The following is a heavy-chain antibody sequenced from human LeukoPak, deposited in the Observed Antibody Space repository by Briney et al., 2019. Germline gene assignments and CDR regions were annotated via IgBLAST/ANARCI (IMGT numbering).Heavy chain of an antibody. J-gene: IGHJ4*02. Sequence: PGGSLRLSCAASGFTVSSNYMSWVRQAPGKGLEWVSVIYSGGGTYYADSVKGRFTISRDNSKNTLYLQMNSLRAEDTAVYYCASSYCSGGNCYPGRYWGQGTLVTVSS. CDR2: IYSGGGT. CDR1: GFTVSSNY. V-gene: IGHV3-66*01. D-gene: IGHD2-15*01. CDR3: ASSYCSGGNCYPGRY.